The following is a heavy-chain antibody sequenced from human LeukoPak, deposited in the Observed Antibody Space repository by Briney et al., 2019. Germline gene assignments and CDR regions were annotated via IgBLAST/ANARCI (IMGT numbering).Heavy chain of an antibody. CDR1: GYSISSGYY. V-gene: IGHV4-38-2*02. J-gene: IGHJ5*02. Sequence: SETLSLTCTVSGYSISSGYYWGWIRQPPGKGLEWIGSIYHSGSTYYNPSLKSRVTISVDTSKNQFSLKLSSVTAADTAVYYCARGFVRSSTSSPEGEEYNWFDPWGQGTLVTVSS. CDR2: IYHSGST. CDR3: ARGFVRSSTSSPEGEEYNWFDP. D-gene: IGHD2-2*01.